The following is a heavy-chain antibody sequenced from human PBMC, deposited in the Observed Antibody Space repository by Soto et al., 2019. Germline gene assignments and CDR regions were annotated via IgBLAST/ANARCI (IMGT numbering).Heavy chain of an antibody. CDR1: GGTFSSYA. J-gene: IGHJ5*02. CDR2: IIPIFGTA. V-gene: IGHV1-69*01. Sequence: QVQLVQSGAEVKKPGSSVKVSCKASGGTFSSYAISWVRQAPGQGLEWMGGIIPIFGTANYAQKFQGRVTITAHDSKSPAYMELSSLRSEDTAVYYCARDLRIAARRGWFDPWGQGTLVPVSS. CDR3: ARDLRIAARRGWFDP. D-gene: IGHD6-6*01.